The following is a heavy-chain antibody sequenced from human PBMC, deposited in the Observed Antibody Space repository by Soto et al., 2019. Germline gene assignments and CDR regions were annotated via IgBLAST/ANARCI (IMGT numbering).Heavy chain of an antibody. CDR1: GDSVSSNSAA. V-gene: IGHV6-1*01. Sequence: SQTLSLTCAISGDSVSSNSAAWNWIRQSPSRGLEWLGRTYYRSKWYSYYAGSVKGRITINADTSKNQFSLHLNSVTPQDTAVYYCARGPSPLAYWGRGTVVTVSS. J-gene: IGHJ4*02. D-gene: IGHD6-6*01. CDR2: TYYRSKWYS. CDR3: ARGPSPLAY.